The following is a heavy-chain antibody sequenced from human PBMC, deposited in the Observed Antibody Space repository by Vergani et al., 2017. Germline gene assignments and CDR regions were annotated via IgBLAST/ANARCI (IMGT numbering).Heavy chain of an antibody. CDR1: GFSLSTSGVG. V-gene: IGHV2-5*01. D-gene: IGHD4-17*01. Sequence: QITLKESGPTLVKPTQTLTLTCTFSGFSLSTSGVGVGWIRQPPGKALEWLALIYWNDDKRYSPSLKSRLTITKDTSKNQVVLTMTNMDPVDTATYYCARIYGDGTGFDYWGQGTLVTVSS. CDR3: ARIYGDGTGFDY. J-gene: IGHJ4*02. CDR2: IYWNDDK.